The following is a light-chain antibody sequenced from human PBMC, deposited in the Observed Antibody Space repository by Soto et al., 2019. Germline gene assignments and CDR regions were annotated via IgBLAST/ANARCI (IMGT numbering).Light chain of an antibody. CDR1: QSISSY. CDR3: QQTFSAPVT. J-gene: IGKJ2*01. Sequence: DIQMTQSPSSLSASVGDRVTITCRASQSISSYLNWYQQKPGEAPKILIYAASTWQSGVPSRFSGRGSGPDFSLTISSLQPEDFATYYCQQTFSAPVTFGQGTRLEIK. V-gene: IGKV1-39*01. CDR2: AAS.